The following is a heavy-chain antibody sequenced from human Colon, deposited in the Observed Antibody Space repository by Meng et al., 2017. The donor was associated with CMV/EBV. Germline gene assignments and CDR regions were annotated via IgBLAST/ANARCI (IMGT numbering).Heavy chain of an antibody. CDR2: IRNDASNK. CDR1: GFKFRDYA. V-gene: IGHV3-30*02. D-gene: IGHD1-1*01. Sequence: GESLKISCVASGFKFRDYAMHWVRQTPGKGLEWLAFIRNDASNKYYADSVRGRFTISRDNSRDTVYLQMNSLTTEDTAVYYCAKVGILDLRFFKDWGQGTPVTVSS. J-gene: IGHJ4*02. CDR3: AKVGILDLRFFKD.